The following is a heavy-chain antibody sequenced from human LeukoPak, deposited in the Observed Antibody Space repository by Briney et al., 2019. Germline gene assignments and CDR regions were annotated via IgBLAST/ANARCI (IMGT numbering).Heavy chain of an antibody. D-gene: IGHD6-13*01. CDR1: GGSISSSSYY. Sequence: SETLSLTCTVSGGSISSSSYYWGWIRQPPGKRLEWIGSIYYSGSTYYNPSLKSRVTISVDTSKNQFSLKLSSVTAADTAVYYCARHNPYSSSWPFFDCWGQGTLVTISS. J-gene: IGHJ4*02. CDR3: ARHNPYSSSWPFFDC. CDR2: IYYSGST. V-gene: IGHV4-39*01.